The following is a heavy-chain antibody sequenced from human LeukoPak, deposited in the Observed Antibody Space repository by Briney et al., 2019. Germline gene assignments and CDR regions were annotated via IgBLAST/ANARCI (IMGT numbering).Heavy chain of an antibody. CDR2: IKSKTDGGTT. CDR1: GFTFSSYA. CDR3: TTRGTTVTTRFDY. Sequence: GGSLRLSCAASGFTFSSYAMSWVRQAPGKGLEWVGRIKSKTDGGTTDYAAPVKGRFTISRDDSKNTLYLQMNSLKTEDTAVYYCTTRGTTVTTRFDYWGQGTLVTVSS. V-gene: IGHV3-15*01. D-gene: IGHD4-17*01. J-gene: IGHJ4*02.